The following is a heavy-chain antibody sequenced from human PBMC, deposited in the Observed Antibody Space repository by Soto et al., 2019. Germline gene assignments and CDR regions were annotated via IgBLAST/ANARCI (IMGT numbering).Heavy chain of an antibody. Sequence: PAWSLRLSCAASGFTVSSNYVSWVRQATGKGLEWVSVIYSGGSTYYADSVKGRFTISRDNSKNTLYLQMNSLRAEDTAVYYCAKMGDSSGYSGWCDPWGQGTLVTVSS. V-gene: IGHV3-66*01. CDR2: IYSGGST. J-gene: IGHJ5*02. D-gene: IGHD3-22*01. CDR1: GFTVSSNY. CDR3: AKMGDSSGYSGWCDP.